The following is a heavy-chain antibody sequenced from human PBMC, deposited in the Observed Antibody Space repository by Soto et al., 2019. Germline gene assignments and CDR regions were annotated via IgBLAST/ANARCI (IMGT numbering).Heavy chain of an antibody. V-gene: IGHV3-33*01. CDR3: ARLGYGDYPLDY. J-gene: IGHJ4*02. CDR2: IWYDGSNK. CDR1: GFTFSSYG. D-gene: IGHD4-17*01. Sequence: QVQLVESGGGVVQPGRSLRLSCAASGFTFSSYGLHWVRQAPGKGLEWVAVIWYDGSNKYYEESVKGPFTISRDNAKNKLYLQMNNLRAEDTALYCCARLGYGDYPLDYWGQVILVTVS.